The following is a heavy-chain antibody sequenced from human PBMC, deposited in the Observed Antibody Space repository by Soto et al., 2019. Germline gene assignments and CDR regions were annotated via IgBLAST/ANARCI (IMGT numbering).Heavy chain of an antibody. CDR1: GFTFSSYS. Sequence: GGSLRLSCAASGFTFSSYSMNWVRQAPGEGLEWVSSISSSSSYIYYADSVKGRFTISRDNAKNSLYLQMNSLRAEDTAVYYCARDHRSGWPDYWGQGTLVTVSS. D-gene: IGHD6-19*01. CDR3: ARDHRSGWPDY. V-gene: IGHV3-21*01. CDR2: ISSSSSYI. J-gene: IGHJ4*02.